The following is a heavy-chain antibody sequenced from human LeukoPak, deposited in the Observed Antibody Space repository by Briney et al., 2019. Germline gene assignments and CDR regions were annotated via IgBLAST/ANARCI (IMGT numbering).Heavy chain of an antibody. CDR1: GFSFSGHW. CDR2: ISPTGSTT. CDR3: ARGPNSNWSGLDF. D-gene: IGHD6-6*01. V-gene: IGHV3-74*01. J-gene: IGHJ4*02. Sequence: SGGSLRLSCTASGFSFSGHWMHWARQLPGKGLVWVSRISPTGSTTSYADSVKGRFTVSRDNVKNTLYLQVNNLGAEDTAVYYCARGPNSNWSGLDFWGQGTLLTVSS.